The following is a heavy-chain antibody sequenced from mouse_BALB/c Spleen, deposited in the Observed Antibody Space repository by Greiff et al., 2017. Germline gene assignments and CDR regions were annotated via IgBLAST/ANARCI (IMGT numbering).Heavy chain of an antibody. V-gene: IGHV10-1*02. CDR3: VRREAMDY. J-gene: IGHJ4*01. Sequence: EVQGVESGGGLVQPKGSLKLSCAASGFTFNTYAMNWVRQAPGKGLEWVARIRSKSNNYATYYADSVKDRFTISRDDSQSMLYLQMNNLKTEDTAMYYCVRREAMDYWGQGTSVTVSS. CDR2: IRSKSNNYAT. CDR1: GFTFNTYA.